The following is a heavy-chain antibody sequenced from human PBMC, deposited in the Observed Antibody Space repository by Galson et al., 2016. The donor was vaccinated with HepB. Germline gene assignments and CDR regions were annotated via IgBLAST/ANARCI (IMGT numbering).Heavy chain of an antibody. J-gene: IGHJ5*02. Sequence: SVKVSCKASGYTFTSYAMHWVRQAPGQRLGWMGWINAGNGNTKYSQKFQGRVTIARDTSASTAYMELSSLRSEDTAVYYCARDRGAPAAISIYNWFDPWGQGTLVTVSS. D-gene: IGHD2-2*01. CDR1: GYTFTSYA. V-gene: IGHV1-3*01. CDR3: ARDRGAPAAISIYNWFDP. CDR2: INAGNGNT.